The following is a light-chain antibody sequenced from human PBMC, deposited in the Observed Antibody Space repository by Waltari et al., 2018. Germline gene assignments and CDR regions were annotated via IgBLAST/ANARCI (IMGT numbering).Light chain of an antibody. CDR2: EVS. CDR3: CLYTTNFYV. V-gene: IGLV2-18*01. CDR1: SNAVGPFDR. J-gene: IGLJ1*01. Sequence: QSALTQPPSVSGSPGQSVTIPCPGTSNAVGPFDRISWYQQPPGTAPTLLIFEVSNRPSGVPDRFSGSASGNTASLTISGLQAEDEADYYCCLYTTNFYVFAPATKVTVL.